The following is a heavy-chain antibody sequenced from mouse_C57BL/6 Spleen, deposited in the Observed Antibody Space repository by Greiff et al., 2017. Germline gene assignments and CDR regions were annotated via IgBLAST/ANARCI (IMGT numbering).Heavy chain of an antibody. CDR1: GFTFTDYY. CDR3: ARFLTTVVATYWYFDV. Sequence: EVKLMESGGGLVQPGGSLSLSCAASGFTFTDYYMSWVRQPPGKALEWLGFIRNKANGYTTEYSASVKGRFTISRDNSQSILYLQMNALRAEDSATYYCARFLTTVVATYWYFDVWGTGTTVTVSS. CDR2: IRNKANGYTT. D-gene: IGHD1-1*01. V-gene: IGHV7-3*01. J-gene: IGHJ1*03.